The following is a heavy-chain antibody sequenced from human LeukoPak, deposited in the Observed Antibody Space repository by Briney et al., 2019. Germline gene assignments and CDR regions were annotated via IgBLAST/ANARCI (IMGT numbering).Heavy chain of an antibody. Sequence: GGSLRLSCVAAGFTFSRDWMYWVRQAPGKGLVWVSLINGDGSNTNYADSVKGRFTISRDNAKNSLYLQMNSLRAEDTAVYYCARDSDYDSSGYYYNYWGQGTLVTVSS. CDR3: ARDSDYDSSGYYYNY. J-gene: IGHJ4*02. CDR2: INGDGSNT. D-gene: IGHD3-22*01. CDR1: GFTFSRDW. V-gene: IGHV3-74*01.